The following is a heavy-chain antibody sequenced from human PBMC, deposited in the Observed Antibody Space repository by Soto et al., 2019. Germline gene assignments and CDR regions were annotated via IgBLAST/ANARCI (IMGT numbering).Heavy chain of an antibody. CDR3: ARARYYDFWSGSLMPESNGMDV. CDR2: IDWDDDK. CDR1: WFSLSTSGMC. V-gene: IGHV2-70*01. Sequence: SGPTLVNPTQTLTLTCTFSWFSLSTSGMCVSWIRQPPGKALEWLALIDWDDDKYYSTSLKTRLTISKDTSKNQVVLTMTNMDPVDTATYYCARARYYDFWSGSLMPESNGMDVWGQGTTVTVSS. J-gene: IGHJ6*02. D-gene: IGHD3-3*01.